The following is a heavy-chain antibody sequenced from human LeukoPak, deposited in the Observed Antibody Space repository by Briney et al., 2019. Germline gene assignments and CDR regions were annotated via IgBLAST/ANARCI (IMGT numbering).Heavy chain of an antibody. J-gene: IGHJ4*02. CDR2: IYYSGST. CDR3: AGITMVQGVLDY. V-gene: IGHV4-59*01. CDR1: SGSISSYY. D-gene: IGHD3-10*01. Sequence: PSETLSLTCTVSSGSISSYYWSWIRQPPGKGLEWIGYIYYSGSTNYNPSLKSRVTISVDTSKNQFSLKLSSVTAADTAVYYCAGITMVQGVLDYWGQGTLVTVSS.